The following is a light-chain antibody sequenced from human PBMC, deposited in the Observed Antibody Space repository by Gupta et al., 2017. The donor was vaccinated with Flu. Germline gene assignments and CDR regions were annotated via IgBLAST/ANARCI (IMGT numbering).Light chain of an antibody. CDR3: VLGTHWYT. CDR2: NFS. Sequence: VVTQSPLSLPVTLGQPASISCTSSQSLVYSDGNTFLNWFLQRPGQSPRRLIYNFSNRDPGVPDRFSASGSGTNFTLHISRVEAEDIGVYYFVLGTHWYTFGQGTKLEIK. CDR1: QSLVYSDGNTF. J-gene: IGKJ2*01. V-gene: IGKV2-30*01.